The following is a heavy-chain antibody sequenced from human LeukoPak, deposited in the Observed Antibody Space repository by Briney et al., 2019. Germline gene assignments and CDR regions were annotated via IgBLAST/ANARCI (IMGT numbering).Heavy chain of an antibody. J-gene: IGHJ2*01. V-gene: IGHV4-59*08. Sequence: SETLSLTCTVPDGSISGYYWGWIRQPPGKGLEWIGYIFYSGSTNYNPSLKSRVTISVDTSENQFSLNLGSVTAADTAVYFCARQASWLPYFDLWGRGTLVTVSS. CDR1: DGSISGYY. D-gene: IGHD6-13*01. CDR3: ARQASWLPYFDL. CDR2: IFYSGST.